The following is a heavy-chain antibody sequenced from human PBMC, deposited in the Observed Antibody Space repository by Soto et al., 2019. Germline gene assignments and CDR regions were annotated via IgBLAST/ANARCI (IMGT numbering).Heavy chain of an antibody. CDR2: IRSKAYGGTT. D-gene: IGHD3-3*01. CDR3: TRDQSYDFWSGYYTDV. J-gene: IGHJ6*02. V-gene: IGHV3-49*03. Sequence: AGGSLRLSCTASGFTFGDYAMSWFRQAPGKGLEWVGFIRSKAYGGTTEYAASVKGRFTISRDDSKSIAYLQMNSLKTEDTAVYYCTRDQSYDFWSGYYTDVWGQGTTVTVSS. CDR1: GFTFGDYA.